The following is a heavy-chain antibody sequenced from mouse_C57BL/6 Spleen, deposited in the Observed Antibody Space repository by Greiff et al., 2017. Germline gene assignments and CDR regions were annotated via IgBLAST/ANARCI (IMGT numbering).Heavy chain of an antibody. V-gene: IGHV14-4*01. CDR1: GFNIKDDY. CDR3: TTFLTGTRND. J-gene: IGHJ2*01. D-gene: IGHD4-1*01. CDR2: IDPENGDT. Sequence: VQLQQSGAELVRPGASVKLSCTASGFNIKDDYMHWVKQRPEQGLEWIGWIDPENGDTEYASKFQGKATITADTSSNTAYLQLSSLTSEDTAVYYCTTFLTGTRNDWGQGTTLTVSS.